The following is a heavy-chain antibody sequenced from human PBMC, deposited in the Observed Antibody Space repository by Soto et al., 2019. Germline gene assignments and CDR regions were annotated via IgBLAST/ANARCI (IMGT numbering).Heavy chain of an antibody. V-gene: IGHV1-69*05. CDR2: IIPIFGTA. CDR3: ARLRTGSRGWYWGEFDY. J-gene: IGHJ4*02. CDR1: GGTFSSYA. D-gene: IGHD6-19*01. Sequence: QVQLVQSGAEVKKPGSSVKVSCKASGGTFSSYAISWVRQAPGQGLEWMGGIIPIFGTANYAQKFQGRVTITPDESTSTAYMELSSLRSEDTALYYCARLRTGSRGWYWGEFDYWGQGTLVSVSS.